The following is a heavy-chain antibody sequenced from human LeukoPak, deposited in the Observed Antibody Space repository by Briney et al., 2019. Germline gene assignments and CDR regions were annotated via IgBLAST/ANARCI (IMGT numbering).Heavy chain of an antibody. CDR2: ITGSGGST. CDR1: GFTFSSYA. V-gene: IGHV3-23*01. J-gene: IGHJ4*02. D-gene: IGHD4-17*01. CDR3: AKDSAPHYGAADC. Sequence: GGSLRLSCAASGFTFSSYAMNWVRQAPGKGLEWVSGITGSGGSTYYADSVKGRFTISRDNSNNTLYMQMNSLRAEGTAVYYCAKDSAPHYGAADCWGQGTLVTVSS.